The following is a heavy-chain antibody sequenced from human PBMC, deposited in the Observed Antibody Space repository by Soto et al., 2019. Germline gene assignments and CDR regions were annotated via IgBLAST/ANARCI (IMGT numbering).Heavy chain of an antibody. CDR3: AKVGGSLMSLYDFDS. V-gene: IGHV3-23*01. J-gene: IGHJ4*02. D-gene: IGHD1-26*01. Sequence: PGRSLRLSCGASVFTFGDYAMTWCRQAPGKGLEWVSGMSGVARSTFYADSVRDRFTISRDNSKNTLYLQMDRLTVEDTALYYCAKVGGSLMSLYDFDSWGQGTQVTVSS. CDR2: MSGVARST. CDR1: VFTFGDYA.